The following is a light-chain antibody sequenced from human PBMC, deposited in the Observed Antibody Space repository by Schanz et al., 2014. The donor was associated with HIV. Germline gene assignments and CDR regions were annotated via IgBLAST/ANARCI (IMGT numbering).Light chain of an antibody. V-gene: IGKV3-20*01. CDR2: GAS. Sequence: EIELTQSPGTLSLSPGERATLSCRASQSVSSSYLAWYQQKPGQAPRLLIYGASSRATGIPDRFSGSGSGPDFTLTISRLEPEYCAVYYCQQYGSSPLYTFGQGTKLEIK. J-gene: IGKJ2*01. CDR3: QQYGSSPLYT. CDR1: QSVSSSY.